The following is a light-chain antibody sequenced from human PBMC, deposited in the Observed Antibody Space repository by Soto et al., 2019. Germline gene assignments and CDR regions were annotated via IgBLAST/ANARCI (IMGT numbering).Light chain of an antibody. CDR1: RSVSSY. Sequence: EIVLTQSPATLSLSPVESATLSCMASRSVSSYLAWYQQKPGQAPRLLIYGASNRATGIPARFSGSGSGTDFTLTISSLEPEDFAVYYCHQRSSWPRTFGQGTKVDIK. CDR2: GAS. V-gene: IGKV3-11*01. CDR3: HQRSSWPRT. J-gene: IGKJ1*01.